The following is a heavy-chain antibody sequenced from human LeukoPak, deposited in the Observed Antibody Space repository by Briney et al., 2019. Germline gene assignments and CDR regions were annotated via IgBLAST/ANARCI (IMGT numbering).Heavy chain of an antibody. J-gene: IGHJ4*02. D-gene: IGHD3-3*01. CDR1: GFTFSSYW. Sequence: GGSLRLSCAASGFTFSSYWMSWVRQAPGKGLEWVANIKQDGSEKYYVDSVKGRFTISRDNAKNSLYLQMNSLRAEDTAVYYCAKMDDFWSGYDGYWGQGTLVTVSS. CDR2: IKQDGSEK. CDR3: AKMDDFWSGYDGY. V-gene: IGHV3-7*03.